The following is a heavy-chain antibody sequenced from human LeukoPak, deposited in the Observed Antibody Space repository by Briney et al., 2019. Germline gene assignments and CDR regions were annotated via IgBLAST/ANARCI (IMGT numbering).Heavy chain of an antibody. CDR2: ISYDGSNK. CDR3: ARNYDFWSGSLGRGDHYYGMDV. V-gene: IGHV3-30-3*01. J-gene: IGHJ6*02. Sequence: QPGRSLRLSCAASGFTFSSYAMHWVRQAPGKGLAWVVVISYDGSNKYYADSVKGRFTISRDNSKNTLYLQMNSLRAEDTAVYYCARNYDFWSGSLGRGDHYYGMDVWGQGATVTVS. CDR1: GFTFSSYA. D-gene: IGHD3-3*01.